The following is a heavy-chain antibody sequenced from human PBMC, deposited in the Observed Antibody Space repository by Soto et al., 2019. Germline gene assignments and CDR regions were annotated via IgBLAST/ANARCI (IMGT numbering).Heavy chain of an antibody. CDR1: GGSISSSTYY. Sequence: SETLSLTCTVSGGSISSSTYYWGWIRQPPGKGLEWIGSIYYSGTTYYNPSLRSRVTISVDTSKNQFSLDLSSVTAADTAVYYCATKLLRLFNWFDPWGQGTLVTVSS. V-gene: IGHV4-39*01. J-gene: IGHJ5*02. CDR2: IYYSGTT. CDR3: ATKLLRLFNWFDP. D-gene: IGHD3-16*01.